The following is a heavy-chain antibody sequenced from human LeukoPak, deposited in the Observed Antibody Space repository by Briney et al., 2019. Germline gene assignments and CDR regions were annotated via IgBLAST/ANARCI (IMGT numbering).Heavy chain of an antibody. V-gene: IGHV3-23*01. Sequence: GGSLRLSCAASGFTFSSYVMSWGRQAPGKGLEWVSAISSSGGSTQYTDSVKGRFTISRDNSKNTLYLQMNSLRAEDTAVYYCAKETVVVVAATPDAFDIWGQGTMVTVSS. CDR1: GFTFSSYV. CDR2: ISSSGGST. D-gene: IGHD2-15*01. CDR3: AKETVVVVAATPDAFDI. J-gene: IGHJ3*02.